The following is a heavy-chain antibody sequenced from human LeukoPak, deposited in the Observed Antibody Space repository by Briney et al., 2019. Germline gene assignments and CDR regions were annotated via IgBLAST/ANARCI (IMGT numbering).Heavy chain of an antibody. D-gene: IGHD6-19*01. J-gene: IGHJ4*02. CDR1: GFTFSSYS. CDR3: ARQWLGRFDY. Sequence: SGGSLRLSCAASGFTFSSYSMNWVRQAPGKGLESVSSISSSSSYIYYADSVKGRFTISRDNAKNSLYLQMNSLRAEDTAVYYCARQWLGRFDYWGQGTLVTVAS. CDR2: ISSSSSYI. V-gene: IGHV3-21*01.